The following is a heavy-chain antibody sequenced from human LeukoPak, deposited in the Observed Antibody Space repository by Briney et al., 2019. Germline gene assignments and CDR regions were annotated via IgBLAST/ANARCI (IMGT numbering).Heavy chain of an antibody. D-gene: IGHD3-10*01. J-gene: IGHJ5*02. CDR1: GYTFTSYG. CDR3: ARGTITMVRGVIMLSWFDP. CDR2: ISAYNGNT. Sequence: GASVKVSCKASGYTFTSYGISWVRQAPGQGPEWMGWISAYNGNTNYAQKLQGRVTMTTDTSTSTAYMEPRSLRSDDTAVYYCARGTITMVRGVIMLSWFDPWGQGTLVTVSS. V-gene: IGHV1-18*01.